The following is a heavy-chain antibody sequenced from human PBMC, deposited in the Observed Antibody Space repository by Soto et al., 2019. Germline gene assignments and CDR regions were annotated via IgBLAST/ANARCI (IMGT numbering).Heavy chain of an antibody. CDR3: AKYHLTSGIVVVVEPFDY. CDR2: ISGSGGST. V-gene: IGHV3-23*01. J-gene: IGHJ4*02. D-gene: IGHD2-15*01. Sequence: PGGSLRLSCAASGFTFSSYAMSWVRQAPGKGLEWVSAISGSGGSTYYADSVKGRFTISRDNSKNTLYLQMNSPRAEDAAVYYCAKYHLTSGIVVVVEPFDYWGQGTLVTVSS. CDR1: GFTFSSYA.